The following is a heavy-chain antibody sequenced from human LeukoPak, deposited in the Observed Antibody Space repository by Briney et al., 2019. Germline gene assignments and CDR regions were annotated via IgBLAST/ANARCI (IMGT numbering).Heavy chain of an antibody. J-gene: IGHJ6*03. CDR3: ARGPSGYYYMDV. D-gene: IGHD3-10*01. CDR1: GDTFSSYA. CDR2: IIPIFGTA. V-gene: IGHV1-69*05. Sequence: SVKVSCKASGDTFSSYAISWVRQAPGQGLEWMGGIIPIFGTANYAQKFQGRVTITTDESTSTAYMELSSLRSEDTAVYYCARGPSGYYYMDVWGKGTTVTVSS.